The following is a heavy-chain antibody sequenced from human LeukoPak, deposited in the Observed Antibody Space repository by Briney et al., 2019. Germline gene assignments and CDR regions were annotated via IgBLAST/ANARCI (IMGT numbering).Heavy chain of an antibody. J-gene: IGHJ5*02. CDR2: MNPNTGNT. V-gene: IGHV1-8*01. Sequence: GASVKVSCKASGYTFNSYDINWVRQATGQGLEWMGWMNPNTGNTGYGERFQGRVTMTRDNSISTAYMELNSLTSEDTAVYYCARVISSAWRQNDLWGQGTLVTVSS. D-gene: IGHD3-22*01. CDR3: ARVISSAWRQNDL. CDR1: GYTFNSYD.